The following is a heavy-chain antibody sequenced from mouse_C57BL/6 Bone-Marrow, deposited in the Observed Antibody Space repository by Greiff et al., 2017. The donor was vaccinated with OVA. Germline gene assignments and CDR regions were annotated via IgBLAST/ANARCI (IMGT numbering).Heavy chain of an antibody. V-gene: IGHV1-18*01. Sequence: VQLKQSGPELVKPGASVKIPCKASGYTFTDYNMDWVKQSHGKSLEWIGDINPNNGGTIYNQKFKGKATLTVDKSSSTAYMELRSLTSEDTAVYYCARRDDYDHYYAMDYWGQGTSVTVSS. CDR3: ARRDDYDHYYAMDY. CDR2: INPNNGGT. CDR1: GYTFTDYN. D-gene: IGHD2-4*01. J-gene: IGHJ4*01.